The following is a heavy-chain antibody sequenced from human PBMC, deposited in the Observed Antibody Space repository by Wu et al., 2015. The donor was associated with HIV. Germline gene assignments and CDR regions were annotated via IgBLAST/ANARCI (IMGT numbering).Heavy chain of an antibody. Sequence: QVQLVQSGGEVKKPGSSVKVSCQASGGTFNNYAISWVRQAPGQGLEWMGGIIPKFGSGNYAQRFQDRVTITADESTSTVYMELSSLRSEDTAVYYCACHVAAIFRFDPWGRGNPRSPVSS. CDR3: ACHVAAIFRFDP. J-gene: IGHJ5*02. V-gene: IGHV1-69*12. D-gene: IGHD2-2*02. CDR1: GGTFNNYA. CDR2: IIPKFGSG.